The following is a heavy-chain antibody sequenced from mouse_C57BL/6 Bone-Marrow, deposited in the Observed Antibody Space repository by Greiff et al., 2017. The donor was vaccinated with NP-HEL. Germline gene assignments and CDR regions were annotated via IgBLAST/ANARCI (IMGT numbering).Heavy chain of an antibody. D-gene: IGHD1-1*02. CDR2: INPNNGGT. J-gene: IGHJ3*01. CDR1: GYTFTDYN. V-gene: IGHV1-18*01. Sequence: VQLKQSGPELVKPGASVKISCKASGYTFTDYNMDWVKQSHGQSLEWIGDINPNNGGTIYNQKFKGKATFTVDTSSSTAYMELRSLTSEDTAVYYCARCRYGWFAYWGQGTLVTVSA. CDR3: ARCRYGWFAY.